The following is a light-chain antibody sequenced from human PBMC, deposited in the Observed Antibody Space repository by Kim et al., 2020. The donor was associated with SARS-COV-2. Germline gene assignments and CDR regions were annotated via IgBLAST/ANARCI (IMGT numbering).Light chain of an antibody. CDR1: GGHHSYV. J-gene: IGLJ3*02. CDR2: LNCAGSH. V-gene: IGLV4-69*01. Sequence: ASVKITCSLRGGHHSYVLAWAQHQPGKGPRYLMNLNCAGSHIQGDGIPDRSSGSGSGAERYLTISGLQSEDEADYYCQTWDTGIRVFGGGTQLTVL. CDR3: QTWDTGIRV.